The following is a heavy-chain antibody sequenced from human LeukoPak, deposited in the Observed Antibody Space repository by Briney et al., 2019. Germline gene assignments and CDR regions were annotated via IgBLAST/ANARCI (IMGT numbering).Heavy chain of an antibody. CDR2: INHSEST. CDR3: AVSIAAAGTSWFDP. CDR1: GGSFSGYY. V-gene: IGHV4-34*01. D-gene: IGHD6-13*01. J-gene: IGHJ5*02. Sequence: SETLSLTCAVYGGSFSGYYWSWIRQPPGKGLEWIGEINHSESTNYNPSLKSRVTISVDTSKNQFSLKLSSVTAADTAVYYCAVSIAAAGTSWFDPWGLGTLVTVSS.